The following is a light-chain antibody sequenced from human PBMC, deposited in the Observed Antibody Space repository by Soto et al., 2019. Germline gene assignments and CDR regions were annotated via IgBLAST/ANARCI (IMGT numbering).Light chain of an antibody. CDR3: QPYGSPGT. V-gene: IGKV3-20*01. CDR1: QSVSSD. J-gene: IGKJ1*01. CDR2: GAY. Sequence: TQSAATLAVAPAQTASLSCRASQSVSSDLAWYHQKPGQAPRLLIYGAYTRATGIQDRFSGSGSGKDFTLTIRRLEPEDFAVYYCQPYGSPGTFGQGTKVDI.